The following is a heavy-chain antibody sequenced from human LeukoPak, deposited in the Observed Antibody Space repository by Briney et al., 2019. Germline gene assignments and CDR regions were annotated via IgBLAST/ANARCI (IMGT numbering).Heavy chain of an antibody. CDR2: IYYSGST. CDR1: GGSISSYY. J-gene: IGHJ6*03. CDR3: ARVAYRFSINDWSRIGLGAYPTKYYYYMDV. Sequence: SETLSLTCTVSGGSISSYYWSWIRQPPGKGLEWIGYIYYSGSTNYNPSLKSRVTISVDTSKNQFSLKLSSVTAADTAVYYCARVAYRFSINDWSRIGLGAYPTKYYYYMDVWGKGTTVTVSS. V-gene: IGHV4-59*12. D-gene: IGHD3-9*01.